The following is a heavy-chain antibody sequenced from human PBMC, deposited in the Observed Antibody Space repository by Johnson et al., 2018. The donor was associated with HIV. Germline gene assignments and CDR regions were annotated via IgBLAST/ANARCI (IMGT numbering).Heavy chain of an antibody. D-gene: IGHD6-19*01. Sequence: QVQLMESGGGVVQPGGSLRLSCAASGFTFSTYGMHWVRQAPGKGLEWAAFIRYDGSNKYYADSVKGRFTISRDNSKNTLYLQMNSLRAEDTAVYYCAKKQWPEDDAFDIWGQVTMVTVSS. J-gene: IGHJ3*02. CDR2: IRYDGSNK. CDR1: GFTFSTYG. V-gene: IGHV3-30*02. CDR3: AKKQWPEDDAFDI.